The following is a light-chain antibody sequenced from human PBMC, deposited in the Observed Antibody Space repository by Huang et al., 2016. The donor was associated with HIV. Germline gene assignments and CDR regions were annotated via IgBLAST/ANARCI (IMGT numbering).Light chain of an antibody. CDR3: HHRSSWPPVT. CDR2: DTS. V-gene: IGKV3-11*01. J-gene: IGKJ5*01. CDR1: QSVSNY. Sequence: EIVLTQSPATLSLSPGERATLSCRSSQSVSNYLAWFQQKPGQAPRLLIYDTSNRAPGPPARFSGSGFGTDCSLTISSREPEDFAVYNCHHRSSWPPVTFGQGTRLDIK.